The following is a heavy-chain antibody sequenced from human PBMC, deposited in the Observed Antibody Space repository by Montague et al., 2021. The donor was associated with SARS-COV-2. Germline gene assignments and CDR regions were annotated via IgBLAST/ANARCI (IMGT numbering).Heavy chain of an antibody. D-gene: IGHD5-18*01. Sequence: SETLSLTCAVYGGSFSGYYWSWIRQPPGKGLEWIWEINHSGSTSYNPSLKSRVTISVDTSKKQFSLRLNSVTAADTAVYYCARGGGYSYGALDYWGQGTLVTVSS. CDR2: INHSGST. CDR3: ARGGGYSYGALDY. CDR1: GGSFSGYY. J-gene: IGHJ4*02. V-gene: IGHV4-34*01.